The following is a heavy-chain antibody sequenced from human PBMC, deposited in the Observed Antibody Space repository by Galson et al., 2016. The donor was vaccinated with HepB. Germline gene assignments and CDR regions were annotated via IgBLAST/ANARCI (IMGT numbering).Heavy chain of an antibody. CDR2: ISPSGAGT. Sequence: SVKVSCKASGYTFTTFSIHWVRQAPGQGLEWMGVISPSGAGTYYAQRFLGRVTMTRDTSTSTVYMELSSLRSEDTAFYYCARDSGAANYWGQGTLVTVSS. CDR1: GYTFTTFS. D-gene: IGHD1-26*01. CDR3: ARDSGAANY. J-gene: IGHJ4*02. V-gene: IGHV1-46*01.